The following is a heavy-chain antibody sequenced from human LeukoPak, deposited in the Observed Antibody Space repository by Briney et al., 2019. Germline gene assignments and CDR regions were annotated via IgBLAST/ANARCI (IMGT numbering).Heavy chain of an antibody. V-gene: IGHV1-69*06. Sequence: ASVKVSCKASGGTFSSYAISWVRQAPGQGLEWMGGIIPIFGTANYAQKFQGRVTVTADKSTSTAYMELSSLRSEDTAVYYCARGGYGDYLDYWGQGTLVTVSS. D-gene: IGHD4-17*01. CDR3: ARGGYGDYLDY. CDR2: IIPIFGTA. J-gene: IGHJ4*02. CDR1: GGTFSSYA.